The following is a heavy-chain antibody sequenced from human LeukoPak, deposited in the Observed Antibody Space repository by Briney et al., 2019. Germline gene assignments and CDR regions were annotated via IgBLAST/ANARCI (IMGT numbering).Heavy chain of an antibody. V-gene: IGHV4-59*01. CDR1: GGSISSYY. CDR3: ARATRLTRYCSSTSCYPPSGLDV. CDR2: IYYSGST. J-gene: IGHJ6*02. D-gene: IGHD2-2*01. Sequence: SETLSLTCTVSGGSISSYYWSWIRQPPGKGLEWIGYIYYSGSTNYNPSLKSRVTISVDTSKNQFSLKLSSVTAADTAVYYCARATRLTRYCSSTSCYPPSGLDVWGQGTTVTVPS.